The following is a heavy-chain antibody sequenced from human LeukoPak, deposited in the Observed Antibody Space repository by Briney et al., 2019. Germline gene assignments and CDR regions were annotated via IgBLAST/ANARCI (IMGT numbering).Heavy chain of an antibody. D-gene: IGHD3-22*01. J-gene: IGHJ3*02. CDR1: GFTFDDYA. CDR3: AKDTRRYYYDSSGCAFDI. V-gene: IGHV3-9*03. Sequence: GRSLRLSCAASGFTFDDYAMHWVRQAPGKGLEWVSGIGWNSGSIGYADSVKGRFTTPRDNAKNSLYLQMNSLRAEDMALYYCAKDTRRYYYDSSGCAFDIWGQGTMVTVSS. CDR2: IGWNSGSI.